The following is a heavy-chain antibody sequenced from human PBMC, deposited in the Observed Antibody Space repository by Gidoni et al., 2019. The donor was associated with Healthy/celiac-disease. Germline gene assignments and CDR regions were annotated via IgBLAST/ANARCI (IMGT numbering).Heavy chain of an antibody. V-gene: IGHV3-11*05. J-gene: IGHJ4*02. CDR2: SSSSSSYT. CDR3: AREIAADGLKHFDY. D-gene: IGHD6-13*01. Sequence: QVPLVESGGGLVKPGVSLRLSCAASGFTFSDYYMSWIRQAPGKGLEWVSYSSSSSSYTNYADSVKGRCTISRDNAKNSLYLQMNSLRAEDTAVYYCAREIAADGLKHFDYWGQGTLVTVSS. CDR1: GFTFSDYY.